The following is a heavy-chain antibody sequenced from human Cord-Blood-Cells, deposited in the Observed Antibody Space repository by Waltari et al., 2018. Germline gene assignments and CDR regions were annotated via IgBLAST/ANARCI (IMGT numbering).Heavy chain of an antibody. V-gene: IGHV4-30-2*01. D-gene: IGHD5-12*01. CDR3: ARSIYDYNYYYGMDV. Sequence: QLQLQESGSGLVKPSQTLSLTCAVSGGSISSGGYSWSWIRQPPGKGLEWIGYISHSVSTYYNPSLKSRVTISVDRSKNQFSLKLSSVTAADTAVYYCARSIYDYNYYYGMDVWGQGTTVTVSS. CDR1: GGSISSGGYS. CDR2: ISHSVST. J-gene: IGHJ6*02.